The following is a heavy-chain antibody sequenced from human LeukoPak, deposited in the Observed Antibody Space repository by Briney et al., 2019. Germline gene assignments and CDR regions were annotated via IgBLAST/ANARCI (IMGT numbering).Heavy chain of an antibody. V-gene: IGHV3-23*01. Sequence: GGSLRLSCAASGFTFSSYAMSWVRQAPGQGLERVSSISDDGSGTYYADSVKGRFTISRDNSKSTLYLHMSSLRAEDTAVYYCAKGSSPLGHFDYWGQGTLVTVSS. CDR1: GFTFSSYA. CDR2: ISDDGSGT. D-gene: IGHD6-13*01. J-gene: IGHJ4*02. CDR3: AKGSSPLGHFDY.